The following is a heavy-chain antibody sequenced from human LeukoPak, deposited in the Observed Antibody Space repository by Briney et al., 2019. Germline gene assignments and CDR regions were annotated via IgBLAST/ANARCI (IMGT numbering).Heavy chain of an antibody. V-gene: IGHV3-23*01. CDR2: ISGNGDST. J-gene: IGHJ4*02. CDR1: GFTFSSYV. D-gene: IGHD6-19*01. CDR3: ASSYSSDWYSRWIDY. Sequence: PGGSLRLSCAASGFTFSSYVMSWVRQAPGKGLEWVSGISGNGDSTYYADSVKGRFTISRDNAKKSLDLQMNSLRAEDTAVYYCASSYSSDWYSRWIDYWGQGTLVTVSS.